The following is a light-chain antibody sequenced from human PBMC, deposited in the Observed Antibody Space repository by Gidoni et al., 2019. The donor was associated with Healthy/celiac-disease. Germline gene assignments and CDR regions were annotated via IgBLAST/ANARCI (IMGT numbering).Light chain of an antibody. Sequence: QSALTQPDSVSGSPGQSVTISCTGTSSDVGGYNYVSWYQQHPGKDPQLMIYDVSKRPSGVPDRFSGSKSGNTASLTISGLQAEDEADYYCCSYAGSYTFEFGGGTKLTVL. CDR1: SSDVGGYNY. V-gene: IGLV2-11*01. J-gene: IGLJ3*02. CDR3: CSYAGSYTFE. CDR2: DVS.